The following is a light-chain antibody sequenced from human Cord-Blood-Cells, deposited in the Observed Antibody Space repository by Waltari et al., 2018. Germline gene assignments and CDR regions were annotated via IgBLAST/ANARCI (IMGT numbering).Light chain of an antibody. CDR3: NSRDSSGNHLLV. CDR2: GKN. CDR1: SLRSYY. J-gene: IGLJ3*02. Sequence: SSELTQDPAVSVALGQTVRITCQGDSLRSYYASRYQQKPGQAPVLVIYGKNNRPAGVPDRFSGSSSGNTASLTITGAQAEDEADYYCNSRDSSGNHLLVFGGGTKLTVL. V-gene: IGLV3-19*01.